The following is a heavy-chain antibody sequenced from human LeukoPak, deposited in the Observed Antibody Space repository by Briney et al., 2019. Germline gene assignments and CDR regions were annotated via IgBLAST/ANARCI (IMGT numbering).Heavy chain of an antibody. J-gene: IGHJ6*03. CDR3: ARGVAGVYFYYYMDV. CDR1: GYTFTCYY. CDR2: INPNNGGT. V-gene: IGHV1-2*02. D-gene: IGHD1-14*01. Sequence: ASVKVSCKASGYTFTCYYMHWVRQAPGQGLEWMGWINPNNGGTNYAQKFQGRVTMTRDTSISTAYMELSRLRSDDTAVYYCARGVAGVYFYYYMDVWGQGTLVTVSS.